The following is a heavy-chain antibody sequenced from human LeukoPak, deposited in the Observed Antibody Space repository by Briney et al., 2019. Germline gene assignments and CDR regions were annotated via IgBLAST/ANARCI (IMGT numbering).Heavy chain of an antibody. CDR3: ASGRSGGSRSFDY. V-gene: IGHV4-34*01. J-gene: IGHJ4*02. D-gene: IGHD2-15*01. CDR2: INHSGST. CDR1: GGSFSGYY. Sequence: SETLSLTCAVYGGSFSGYYWSWIRQPPGKGLEWIGEINHSGSTNYNPSLKSRVTISVDTSKNQFSPKLSSVTAADTAVYYCASGRSGGSRSFDYWGQGTLVTVSS.